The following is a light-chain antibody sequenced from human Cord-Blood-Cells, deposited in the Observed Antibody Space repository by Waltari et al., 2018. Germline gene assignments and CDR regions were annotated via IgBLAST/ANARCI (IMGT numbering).Light chain of an antibody. J-gene: IGKJ1*01. V-gene: IGKV3-11*01. CDR3: QQRSNWPLT. Sequence: EIVLTQSPATLSLSPGERATRTCRASHCDSSYLAWYQQKPGQAPRLLIYDASNRATGIPARFSGSGSGTDFTLTTSSLEPEDFAVYYCQQRSNWPLTFGQGTKVEIK. CDR1: HCDSSY. CDR2: DAS.